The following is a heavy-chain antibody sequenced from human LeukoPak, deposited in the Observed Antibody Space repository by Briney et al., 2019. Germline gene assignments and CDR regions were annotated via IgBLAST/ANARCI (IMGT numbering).Heavy chain of an antibody. Sequence: GGSLRLSCAASGFTFSSYGMHWVRQAPGKGLEWVAVISYDGNNRYSAVSVKGRFTISRDNSKNTLYLQMNSLRAEDTAVYYCAKDQDIAAADYYFDYWGQGTLVTVSS. CDR1: GFTFSSYG. CDR3: AKDQDIAAADYYFDY. V-gene: IGHV3-30*18. D-gene: IGHD6-13*01. CDR2: ISYDGNNR. J-gene: IGHJ4*02.